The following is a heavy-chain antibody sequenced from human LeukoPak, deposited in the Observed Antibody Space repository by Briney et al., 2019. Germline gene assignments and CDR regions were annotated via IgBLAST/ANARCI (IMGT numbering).Heavy chain of an antibody. D-gene: IGHD3-10*01. CDR2: IKQDGSEK. J-gene: IGHJ4*02. Sequence: AGGSLRLSCAASGFTVSSYWMSWVRQAPGKGLEWVANIKQDGSEKYYVDSVKCRFTISRNNAKNSLYLQMNSLRAEDTAVYYCARPRSFYGSGRSPSYFDYWGQGTLVTVSS. CDR3: ARPRSFYGSGRSPSYFDY. V-gene: IGHV3-7*01. CDR1: GFTVSSYW.